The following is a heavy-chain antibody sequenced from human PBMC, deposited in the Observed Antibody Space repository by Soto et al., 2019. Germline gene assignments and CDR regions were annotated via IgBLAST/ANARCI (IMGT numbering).Heavy chain of an antibody. V-gene: IGHV1-46*04. J-gene: IGHJ6*02. D-gene: IGHD2-2*01. CDR2: INPSGGST. CDR1: GYTFTSYY. Sequence: QVQLVKSGAEVKKPGASVKVSCKASGYTFTSYYMHWVRQATGQGLEWIGIINPSGGSTSYAQKLQGRVTMTRDTSTSTVYMELSSLRSEDKAVYYCAREINCISTRCRYYYYDGMDVWGQGTTVTVSS. CDR3: AREINCISTRCRYYYYDGMDV.